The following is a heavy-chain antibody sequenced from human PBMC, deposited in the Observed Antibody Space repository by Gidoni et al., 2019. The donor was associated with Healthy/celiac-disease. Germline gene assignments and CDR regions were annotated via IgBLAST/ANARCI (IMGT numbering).Heavy chain of an antibody. D-gene: IGHD2-15*01. CDR1: GGTFSSYA. J-gene: IGHJ6*02. V-gene: IGHV1-69*01. Sequence: EVKKPGSSVKVSCKASGGTFSSYAISWVRQAPGQGLEWMGGIIPIFGTANYAQTFQGRVTITADESTSTAYMELSSLRSEDTAVYYCARDSPHIVVVVAATPSYYGMDVWGQGTTVTVSS. CDR3: ARDSPHIVVVVAATPSYYGMDV. CDR2: IIPIFGTA.